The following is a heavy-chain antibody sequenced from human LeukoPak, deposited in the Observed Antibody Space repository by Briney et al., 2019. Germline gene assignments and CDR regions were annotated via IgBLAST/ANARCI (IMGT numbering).Heavy chain of an antibody. J-gene: IGHJ4*02. D-gene: IGHD6-19*01. CDR3: ARDHRAEAVGLFDY. V-gene: IGHV4-59*01. Sequence: SETLSLTCTVSGGSISSYYWSWIRQPPGKGLEWIGYIYYSGSTNYNPSLKSRVTISVDTSKNQFSLKLSSVTAADTAVYYCARDHRAEAVGLFDYWGQGTLVTVSS. CDR1: GGSISSYY. CDR2: IYYSGST.